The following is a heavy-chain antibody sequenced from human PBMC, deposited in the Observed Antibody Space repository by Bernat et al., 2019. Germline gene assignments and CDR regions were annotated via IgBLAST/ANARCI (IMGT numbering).Heavy chain of an antibody. D-gene: IGHD3-3*01. V-gene: IGHV3-64*01. J-gene: IGHJ4*02. CDR2: ISSNGGST. Sequence: EVQLVESGGGLVQPGGSLRLSCAASGFTFSSYAMHWVRQAPGKGLEYVSAISSNGGSTYYANSVKGRFTISRDNSKTTLYLQMGSLRAEDMAVYYCARTPLYYDFWSGYDDYWGQGTLVTVSS. CDR1: GFTFSSYA. CDR3: ARTPLYYDFWSGYDDY.